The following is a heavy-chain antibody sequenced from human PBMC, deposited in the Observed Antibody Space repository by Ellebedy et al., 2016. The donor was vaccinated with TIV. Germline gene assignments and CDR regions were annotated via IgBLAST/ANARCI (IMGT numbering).Heavy chain of an antibody. CDR3: ARGGEIVVVPARRGGYYFDY. V-gene: IGHV1-8*01. CDR1: GYTFTSYD. J-gene: IGHJ4*02. D-gene: IGHD2-2*01. CDR2: MNPNSGNT. Sequence: ASVKVSXXTSGYTFTSYDINWVRQATGQGLEWMGWMNPNSGNTGYAQKFQGRVTMTRNTSISTAYMELSSLRSEDTAVYYCARGGEIVVVPARRGGYYFDYWGQGTLVTVSS.